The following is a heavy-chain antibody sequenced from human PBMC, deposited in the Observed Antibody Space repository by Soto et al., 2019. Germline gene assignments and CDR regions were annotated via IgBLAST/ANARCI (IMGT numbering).Heavy chain of an antibody. Sequence: QVQLVESGGGVVQPGRSLRLSCAASGFTFSSYSMHWVRQAPGKGLEWVAVIWYDGSNKYYADSVKGRFTISRDNSKNTLYLQMNSLRAEDTAVYYCARDSATVSDWYFDLWGRGTLVTVSS. CDR2: IWYDGSNK. V-gene: IGHV3-33*01. J-gene: IGHJ2*01. D-gene: IGHD4-17*01. CDR3: ARDSATVSDWYFDL. CDR1: GFTFSSYS.